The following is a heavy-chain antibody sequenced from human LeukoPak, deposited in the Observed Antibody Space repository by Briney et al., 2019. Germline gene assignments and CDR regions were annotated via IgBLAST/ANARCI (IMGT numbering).Heavy chain of an antibody. CDR1: GFTFSSYG. J-gene: IGHJ4*02. CDR3: AEDMRFDWTPYYFDY. D-gene: IGHD3-9*01. V-gene: IGHV3-30*02. Sequence: GGSLRLSCAASGFTFSSYGMHWVRPAPGKGLEWVAFISYDGSNKYYVDSVKGRFTISRDNSKNTLYLQMNSLRAEDTAVYYCAEDMRFDWTPYYFDYWGQGTLVTVSS. CDR2: ISYDGSNK.